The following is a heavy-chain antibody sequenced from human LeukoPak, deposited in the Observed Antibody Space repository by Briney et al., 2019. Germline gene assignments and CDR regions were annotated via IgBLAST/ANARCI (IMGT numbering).Heavy chain of an antibody. D-gene: IGHD3-10*01. Sequence: GGSLRLSCAASGFTFNSYGMRWVRQAPGKGLEWVSGISGSGDRTYCADSVKGRFTTSRYNSKNTLYLQMNSLRAEDTAVYYCAKAYSGSGSYYVEYFQHWGQGTLVTVSS. CDR2: ISGSGDRT. V-gene: IGHV3-23*01. CDR1: GFTFNSYG. CDR3: AKAYSGSGSYYVEYFQH. J-gene: IGHJ1*01.